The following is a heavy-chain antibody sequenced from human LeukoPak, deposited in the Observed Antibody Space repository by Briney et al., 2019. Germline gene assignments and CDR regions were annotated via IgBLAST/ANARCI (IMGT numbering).Heavy chain of an antibody. D-gene: IGHD4-11*01. Sequence: ASVKVSCKASGYTFTGYYMHWVRQAPGQGLEWMGIINPSGGSTSYAQKFQGRVTMTRDMSTSTVYMELSSLRSEDTAVYYCARDGENYSNSYYYYYYMDVWGKGTTVTVSS. CDR2: INPSGGST. J-gene: IGHJ6*03. V-gene: IGHV1-46*01. CDR1: GYTFTGYY. CDR3: ARDGENYSNSYYYYYYMDV.